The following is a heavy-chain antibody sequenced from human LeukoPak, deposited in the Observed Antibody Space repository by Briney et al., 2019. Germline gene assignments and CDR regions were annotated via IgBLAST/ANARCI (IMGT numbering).Heavy chain of an antibody. CDR2: IGTAGDT. CDR3: ARVKRYYFDF. J-gene: IGHJ4*02. CDR1: GFTFSSCD. Sequence: GGSLRLSCAASGFTFSSCDMHWVRQATGKRLEWVSAIGTAGDTYYPGSVKGRFTISRENAKNSLYLQMDSLRAEDTAVYYCARVKRYYFDFWGQGTLVTVSS. D-gene: IGHD5-24*01. V-gene: IGHV3-13*01.